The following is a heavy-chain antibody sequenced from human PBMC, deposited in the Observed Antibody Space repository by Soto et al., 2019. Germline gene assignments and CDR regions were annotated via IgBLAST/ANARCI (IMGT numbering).Heavy chain of an antibody. Sequence: EVQLLESGGGLVQPGGSLRLSCAASGFTFSYYPLHWVRRAPGKGLEWVSSISGVRDYIRYADSVKGRFAISRDNAKTSLYLQMNSLTAEDTAVYYCAREGVHNYTEYYFDYWGQGTLVTVSS. V-gene: IGHV3-21*02. J-gene: IGHJ4*02. D-gene: IGHD3-10*01. CDR1: GFTFSYYP. CDR3: AREGVHNYTEYYFDY. CDR2: ISGVRDYI.